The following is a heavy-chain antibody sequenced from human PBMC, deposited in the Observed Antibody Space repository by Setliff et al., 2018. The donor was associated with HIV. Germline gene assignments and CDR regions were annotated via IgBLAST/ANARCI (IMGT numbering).Heavy chain of an antibody. CDR1: GYTFTSYY. Sequence: ASMKVSCKASGYTFTSYYMHWVRQAPGQGLEWLGMVNPSGGSTAYAQKFQGRVTMTRDTSTNTVYMDLSGLRSDDTAVYYCARGRTAGYTYNYGYWGQGTLVTVSS. V-gene: IGHV1-46*01. CDR3: ARGRTAGYTYNYGY. CDR2: VNPSGGST. J-gene: IGHJ4*02. D-gene: IGHD3-16*01.